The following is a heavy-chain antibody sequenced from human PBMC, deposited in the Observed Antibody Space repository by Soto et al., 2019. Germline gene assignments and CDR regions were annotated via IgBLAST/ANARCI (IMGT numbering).Heavy chain of an antibody. D-gene: IGHD3-22*01. CDR1: GFTFSDYY. CDR3: ARDLGYYDSSGYFDF. J-gene: IGHJ4*02. CDR2: ISSSGDIT. Sequence: QVQLVESGGGLVKPGGSLRLSCAASGFTFSDYYMSWIRQAPGKGLEWVSYISSSGDITYYADSVKGRVTISWDNAKNSLYLQMHNLRAEDTAVYYCARDLGYYDSSGYFDFWGQGTLITVSS. V-gene: IGHV3-11*01.